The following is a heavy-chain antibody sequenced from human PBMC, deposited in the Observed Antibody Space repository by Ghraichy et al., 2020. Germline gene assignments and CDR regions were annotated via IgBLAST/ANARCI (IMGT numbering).Heavy chain of an antibody. Sequence: ASVKVSCKASGYRFTSYGVSWVRQAPGQGLEWMAWISAYNGNTNYAQKFQGRVTMTTDTSTSTAYMELRSLRSDDTAVYYCARDEHYYTSGSLPNYWGHRLLVVVSS. V-gene: IGHV1-18*01. CDR1: GYRFTSYG. D-gene: IGHD3-10*01. CDR3: ARDEHYYTSGSLPNY. J-gene: IGHJ4*01. CDR2: ISAYNGNT.